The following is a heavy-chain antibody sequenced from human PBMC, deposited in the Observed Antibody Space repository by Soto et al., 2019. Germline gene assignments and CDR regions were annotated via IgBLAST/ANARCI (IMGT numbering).Heavy chain of an antibody. D-gene: IGHD5-12*01. CDR3: ARDLGSGYDTGDY. V-gene: IGHV1-69*14. CDR1: GDIFSGYS. CDR2: IIPIFGTT. J-gene: IGHJ4*02. Sequence: QVQLVQSGAEVKKPGSSVKVSCKTSGDIFSGYSISWVRQAPGQGLEWMGGIIPIFGTTNYAQRFHGRVTITADKSTSTVYMELYSLKSEDTAVYYCARDLGSGYDTGDYWGQGTLVTVSS.